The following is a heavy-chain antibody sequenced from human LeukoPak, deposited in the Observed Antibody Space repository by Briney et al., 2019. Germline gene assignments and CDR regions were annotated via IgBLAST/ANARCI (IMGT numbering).Heavy chain of an antibody. CDR3: AKGDYGDYDPLRH. CDR1: GFTFSSYA. V-gene: IGHV3-23*01. J-gene: IGHJ4*02. CDR2: ISGSGGST. Sequence: GGSLRLSCAASGFTFSSYAMSWVRQAPGKGLEWVSAISGSGGSTYYADSVKGRFTISRDNSKNTLYLRMNSLRAEDTAVYYCAKGDYGDYDPLRHWGQGTLVTVSS. D-gene: IGHD4-17*01.